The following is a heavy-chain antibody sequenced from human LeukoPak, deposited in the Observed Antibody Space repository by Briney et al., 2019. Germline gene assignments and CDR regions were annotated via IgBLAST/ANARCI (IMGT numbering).Heavy chain of an antibody. Sequence: PGRSLRLSCAASGFTFSTYGMHWVRQAPGKGLEWVAVISNDGNNKLYGDSVKGRFTISRDNSKNTLYLQMNILRAEDTALYYCAKDSRYSTSWSPFDSWGQGTLVTVSS. D-gene: IGHD6-13*01. CDR1: GFTFSTYG. J-gene: IGHJ4*02. CDR3: AKDSRYSTSWSPFDS. V-gene: IGHV3-30*18. CDR2: ISNDGNNK.